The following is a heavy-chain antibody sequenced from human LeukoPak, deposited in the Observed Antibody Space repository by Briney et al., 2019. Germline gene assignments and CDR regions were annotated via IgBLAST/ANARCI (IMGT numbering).Heavy chain of an antibody. D-gene: IGHD3-22*01. CDR2: IYSGGST. CDR1: GFTVSSNY. CDR3: ATSASGYFDAFDI. V-gene: IGHV3-66*01. Sequence: GGSLRLSCAASGFTVSSNYMSWVRQAPGKGLEWVSVIYSGGSTYYADSVKGRFTISRDNSKNTLYLQMNSLRAEDTAVYYCATSASGYFDAFDIWGQGTMVTVSS. J-gene: IGHJ3*02.